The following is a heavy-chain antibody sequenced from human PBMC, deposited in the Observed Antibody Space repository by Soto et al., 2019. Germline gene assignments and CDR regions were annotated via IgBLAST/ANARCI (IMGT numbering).Heavy chain of an antibody. Sequence: LSETLSLTCTVSGGSISGRCWSWVRQSPGKGPEWIGYFCYTGSTNYNPSLKSRVTISVDRSKTQCSLKLTSVTAADTAVYYCAKSHYDSSGYYIIDHWGQGTLVTVSS. CDR1: GGSISGRC. V-gene: IGHV4-59*01. D-gene: IGHD3-22*01. J-gene: IGHJ5*02. CDR2: FCYTGST. CDR3: AKSHYDSSGYYIIDH.